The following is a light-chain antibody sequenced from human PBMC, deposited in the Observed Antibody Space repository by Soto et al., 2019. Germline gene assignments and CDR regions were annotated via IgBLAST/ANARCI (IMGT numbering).Light chain of an antibody. CDR3: QSYDSSLSGNWV. CDR1: SSNIGAGYD. J-gene: IGLJ3*02. V-gene: IGLV1-40*01. CDR2: DNS. Sequence: QSVLTQPPSVSRAPGQRVTISCTGSSSNIGAGYDVNWYQQVPGTAPKLLIYDNSNRPSGVPDRFSGSKSGTSASLAITGLQAEDEADYYCQSYDSSLSGNWVFGGGTQLTVL.